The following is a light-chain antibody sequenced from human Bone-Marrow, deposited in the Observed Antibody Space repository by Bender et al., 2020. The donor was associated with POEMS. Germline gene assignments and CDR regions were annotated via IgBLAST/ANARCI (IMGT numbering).Light chain of an antibody. CDR2: DVN. CDR1: SSDVGYNY. V-gene: IGLV2-11*01. CDR3: CSYSGTNSLVV. Sequence: QSALTQPRSVSGSPGQSVTISCTGSSSDVGYNYVSCYQQHPAKAPKIMIFDVNKRPSGGPDRFSGSRSGNTASLTISGLRAEDEADYHCCSYSGTNSLVVFGGGTKVAVL. J-gene: IGLJ2*01.